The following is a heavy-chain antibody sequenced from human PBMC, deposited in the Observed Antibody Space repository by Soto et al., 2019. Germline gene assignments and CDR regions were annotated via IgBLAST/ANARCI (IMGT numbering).Heavy chain of an antibody. CDR3: ARESPGYCSGGSCYGYYYYYYGMDV. CDR2: ISSSSSTI. CDR1: GFTFSSYS. V-gene: IGHV3-48*02. J-gene: IGHJ6*02. D-gene: IGHD2-15*01. Sequence: EVQLVESGGGLVQPGGSLRLSCAASGFTFSSYSMNWVRQAPGKGLEWVSYISSSSSTIYYADSVKGRFTISRDNAKNSQYLQMNSLRNEDTAVYYCARESPGYCSGGSCYGYYYYYYGMDVWGQGTTVTVSS.